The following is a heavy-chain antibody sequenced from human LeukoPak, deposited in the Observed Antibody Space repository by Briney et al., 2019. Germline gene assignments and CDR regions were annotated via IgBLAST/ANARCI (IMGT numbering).Heavy chain of an antibody. V-gene: IGHV5-51*01. CDR2: IYPGDSDT. Sequence: GESLKISCKGSGYSFTSYWIGWVRQMPGEGLEWMGIIYPGDSDTRYSPSFQGQVTISADKSISTAYLQWSSLKASDTAMYYCARHAEMATLEDAFDIWGQGTMVTVS. J-gene: IGHJ3*02. CDR3: ARHAEMATLEDAFDI. CDR1: GYSFTSYW. D-gene: IGHD5-24*01.